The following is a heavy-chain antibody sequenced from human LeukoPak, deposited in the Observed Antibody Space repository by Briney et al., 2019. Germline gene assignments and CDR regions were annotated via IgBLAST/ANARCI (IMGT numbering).Heavy chain of an antibody. D-gene: IGHD6-6*01. J-gene: IGHJ6*03. CDR2: IYYSGST. CDR3: ARAGSSSRYYNYYYMDV. CDR1: GGSISSSSYY. V-gene: IGHV4-39*07. Sequence: SETLSLTCTVSGGSISSSSYYWGWIRQPPGKGLEWIGSIYYSGSTYYNPSLKSRVTISVDTSKNQFSLKLSSVTAADTAIYYCARAGSSSRYYNYYYMDVWGKGTTVTVSS.